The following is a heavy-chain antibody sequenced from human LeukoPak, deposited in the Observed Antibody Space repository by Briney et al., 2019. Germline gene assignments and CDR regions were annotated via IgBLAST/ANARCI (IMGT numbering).Heavy chain of an antibody. CDR1: GYTFTSYG. J-gene: IGHJ4*02. CDR2: ISTHSDNT. V-gene: IGHV1-18*01. D-gene: IGHD1-26*01. Sequence: ASVKVSCKASGYTFTSYGISWVRQAPGQGLEWMGRISTHSDNTNYGKKFQGRVTMTTDTSTRTAYMELRSLRSDDTAMYYCARDGTFYSGSYSYFFDYWGQGTLVTVSS. CDR3: ARDGTFYSGSYSYFFDY.